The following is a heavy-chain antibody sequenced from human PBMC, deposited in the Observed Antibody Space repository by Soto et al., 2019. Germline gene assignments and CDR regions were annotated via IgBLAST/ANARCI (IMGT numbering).Heavy chain of an antibody. CDR3: AHRVLPPVFGLVTTTAIYFDF. V-gene: IGHV2-5*02. Sequence: QITLNESGPTQVKPRQTLTLTCTFSGFSLTTSGVGGGWIRQSPGKAPEWLALIYWDDDKRYSPSLKSRLTNTKDTTKNQEVLTMADLDPADTATYSCAHRVLPPVFGLVTTTAIYFDFWGQGTPVAVSS. D-gene: IGHD3-3*01. CDR1: GFSLTTSGVG. J-gene: IGHJ4*02. CDR2: IYWDDDK.